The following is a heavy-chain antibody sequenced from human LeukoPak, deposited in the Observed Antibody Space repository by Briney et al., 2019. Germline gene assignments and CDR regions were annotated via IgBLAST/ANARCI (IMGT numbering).Heavy chain of an antibody. CDR3: AKGLVVRGYYYYGMDV. D-gene: IGHD2-2*01. V-gene: IGHV3-30*18. CDR2: ISYDGSNK. CDR1: VFAFSSYG. J-gene: IGHJ6*04. Sequence: GRSLRLSCAASVFAFSSYGMHWVRQAPGKGLEWVAVISYDGSNKYYADSVKGRFTISRDNSKNTLYLQMNSLRAEDTAVYYCAKGLVVRGYYYYGMDVWGKGTTVTVSS.